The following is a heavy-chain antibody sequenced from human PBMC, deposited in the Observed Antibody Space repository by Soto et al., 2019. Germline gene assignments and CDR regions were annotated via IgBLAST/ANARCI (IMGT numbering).Heavy chain of an antibody. CDR3: ARGGGVGVAGSAAFDM. V-gene: IGHV1-2*02. D-gene: IGHD3-3*01. CDR1: GYPVTAYY. CDR2: INPATGAA. Sequence: QLHLVQSGAVVKKPGASVTVSCSASGYPVTAYYMHWVRQAPGRGLEWMGGINPATGAAKYTQTFPGRVTMNRDTSTSTVFMELSGLTSEDTAVFYWARGGGVGVAGSAAFDMWGQGTLVTVSS. J-gene: IGHJ3*02.